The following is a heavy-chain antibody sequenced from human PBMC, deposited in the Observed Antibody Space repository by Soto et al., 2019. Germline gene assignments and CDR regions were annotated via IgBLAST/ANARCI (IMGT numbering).Heavy chain of an antibody. CDR3: AKDYGGNPNRDAFDI. Sequence: ESGGGLVQPGGSLRLSCAASGFTFSMYVMNWVRQAPGKGLEWVSGVSATGAATYYADSVKGRFTISRDNSKNTLYLQINSLRVEDTALYYCAKDYGGNPNRDAFDIWGQGTMVTVSS. D-gene: IGHD4-17*01. CDR1: GFTFSMYV. V-gene: IGHV3-23*01. J-gene: IGHJ3*02. CDR2: VSATGAAT.